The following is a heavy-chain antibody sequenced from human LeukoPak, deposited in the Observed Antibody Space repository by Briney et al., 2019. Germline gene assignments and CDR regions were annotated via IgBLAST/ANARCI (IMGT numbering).Heavy chain of an antibody. CDR1: GFTFSSYG. CDR2: IRYNGSNK. V-gene: IGHV3-30*02. Sequence: PGGALRLSCAASGFTFSSYGIHWVRQAPGKGLEGVAFIRYNGSNKYYADSVKGGFTISRDNSKNTLYPQMNRLRAENTAVYYCAKDRCFSCYYYYYYMDVWGKGTTVTVSS. D-gene: IGHD3-16*01. CDR3: AKDRCFSCYYYYYYMDV. J-gene: IGHJ6*03.